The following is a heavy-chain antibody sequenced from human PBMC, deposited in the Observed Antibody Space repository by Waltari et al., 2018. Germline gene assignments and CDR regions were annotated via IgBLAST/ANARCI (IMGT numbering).Heavy chain of an antibody. CDR3: ARGDGDDTSAYHPTY. CDR2: ISPSGTT. CDR1: GDTCSDNF. Sequence: QVHLKQLAAGLSKPPDTQSLTVALFGDTCSDNFWSWFLSTPGKGLEWRGEISPSGTTNFNPSRERRVIISIDTSKNQFSLRLISVTAADTGVYYCARGDGDDTSAYHPTYWGQGTVVTVYS. J-gene: IGHJ1*01. V-gene: IGHV4-34*02. D-gene: IGHD2-2*01.